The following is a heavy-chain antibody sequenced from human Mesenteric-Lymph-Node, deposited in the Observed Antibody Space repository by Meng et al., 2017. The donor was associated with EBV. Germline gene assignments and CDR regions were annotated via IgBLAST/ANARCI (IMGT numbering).Heavy chain of an antibody. CDR1: GGSISSSNW. D-gene: IGHD3-22*01. Sequence: QVDLQEPGPGLVKPSGTLSLTCAVSGGSISSSNWWTWVRQPPGKGLEWIGEIFPTGGTNYNPSLKSRLTISVDKSKNQFSLKLSSVTAADTAVYYCAREGEVGYYESSGYYYWGQGTLVTVSS. CDR3: AREGEVGYYESSGYYY. V-gene: IGHV4-4*02. J-gene: IGHJ4*02. CDR2: IFPTGGT.